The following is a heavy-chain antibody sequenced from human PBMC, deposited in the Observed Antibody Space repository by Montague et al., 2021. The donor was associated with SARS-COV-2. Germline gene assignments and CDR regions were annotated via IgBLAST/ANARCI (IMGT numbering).Heavy chain of an antibody. Sequence: SETLSLTCTVSGGSISGYYWSWIRQPPGKGLEWIGYIYYSGSTNYNPSLKSRVTISVDTSKNQFSLKLSSVTAADTAVYYCARVFPRWLQFDPYFDYWGQGTLVTGSS. CDR1: GGSISGYY. CDR3: ARVFPRWLQFDPYFDY. CDR2: IYYSGST. J-gene: IGHJ4*02. D-gene: IGHD5-24*01. V-gene: IGHV4-59*01.